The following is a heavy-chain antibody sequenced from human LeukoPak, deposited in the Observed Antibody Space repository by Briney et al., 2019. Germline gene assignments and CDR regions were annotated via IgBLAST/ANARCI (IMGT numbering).Heavy chain of an antibody. CDR3: ASDYGDYPSSY. CDR2: IYTSGST. Sequence: SETLSLTCTVSGGSTSSYYWSWIRQPAGKGLEWIGRIYTSGSTNYNPSLKSRITMSVDTSKNQFSLKLSSVTAADTAVYYCASDYGDYPSSYWGQGTLVSVSS. CDR1: GGSTSSYY. V-gene: IGHV4-4*07. J-gene: IGHJ4*02. D-gene: IGHD4-17*01.